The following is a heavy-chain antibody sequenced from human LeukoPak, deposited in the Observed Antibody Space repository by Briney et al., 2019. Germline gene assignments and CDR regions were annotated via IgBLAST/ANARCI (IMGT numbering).Heavy chain of an antibody. CDR2: IKQDGSEK. CDR1: GFTFNSYW. V-gene: IGHV3-7*01. D-gene: IGHD5-12*01. J-gene: IGHJ5*02. Sequence: PGGSLRLSCAASGFTFNSYWMSWVRQAPGKGLEWVANIKQDGSEKYYVDSVKGRFTISRDNAKNSLYLQMNSLRAEDTAVYYCARGAYSDYEAWGQGTLVTVSS. CDR3: ARGAYSDYEA.